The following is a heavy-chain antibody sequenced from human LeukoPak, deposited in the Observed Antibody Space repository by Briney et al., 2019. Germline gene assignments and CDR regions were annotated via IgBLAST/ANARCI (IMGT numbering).Heavy chain of an antibody. Sequence: GGSLRLSCAASGFTFTRYAINWVRQAPGKGLEWVSVISESGATTFYADSVKGRFTISRDNSKNTLYLQMNSLRAEDTAVYYCARVLYDSSGYLDYWGQGTLVTVSS. D-gene: IGHD3-22*01. CDR2: ISESGATT. V-gene: IGHV3-23*01. CDR3: ARVLYDSSGYLDY. J-gene: IGHJ4*02. CDR1: GFTFTRYA.